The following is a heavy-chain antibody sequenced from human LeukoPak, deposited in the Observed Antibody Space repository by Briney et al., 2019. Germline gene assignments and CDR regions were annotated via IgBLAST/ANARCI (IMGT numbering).Heavy chain of an antibody. Sequence: GGSLRLSCAASGFTFSSYVLNWVRQAPGKGLEWVSGISGSADSTYCEDSVKGRFTISRDNSKNTLYLQMSSLRVEDSAVYYCAKGLGVGNSVFFDSWGRGSLVTVSS. CDR2: ISGSADST. D-gene: IGHD4-23*01. CDR3: AKGLGVGNSVFFDS. V-gene: IGHV3-23*01. J-gene: IGHJ4*02. CDR1: GFTFSSYV.